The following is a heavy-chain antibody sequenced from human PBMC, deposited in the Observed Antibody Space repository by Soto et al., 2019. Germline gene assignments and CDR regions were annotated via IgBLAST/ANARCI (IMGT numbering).Heavy chain of an antibody. V-gene: IGHV3-23*01. CDR1: GFTFSSYA. CDR3: AKARLRYFDWLSAGVGYYYYGMDV. Sequence: GGSLSLSCPASGFTFSSYAMNWVPQAPGKGLEWVSALSGSGGSTYYADSVQGRFTISRDNSKNTLYLQMNRVRAEETAVYYCAKARLRYFDWLSAGVGYYYYGMDVWGQGTTVTVSS. CDR2: LSGSGGST. J-gene: IGHJ6*02. D-gene: IGHD3-9*01.